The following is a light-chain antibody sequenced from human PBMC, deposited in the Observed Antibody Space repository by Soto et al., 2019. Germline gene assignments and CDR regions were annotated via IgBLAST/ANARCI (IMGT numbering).Light chain of an antibody. V-gene: IGLV2-14*01. Sequence: QSALTQPASVSGSPGQSITISCTGTSSDVGGYNYVSWYQQHPGKAPKLMIYNVSNRPSGVSHRFSCSKSGSTASLTICGLQAEDEADYYCSTFTSSSTLVIFGGGTKVTVL. CDR3: STFTSSSTLVI. J-gene: IGLJ2*01. CDR1: SSDVGGYNY. CDR2: NVS.